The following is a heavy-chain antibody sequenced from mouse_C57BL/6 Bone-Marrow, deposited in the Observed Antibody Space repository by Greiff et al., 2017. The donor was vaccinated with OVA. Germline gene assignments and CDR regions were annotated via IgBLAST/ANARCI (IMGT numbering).Heavy chain of an antibody. CDR1: GYSFTGYF. CDR2: INPYNGDT. J-gene: IGHJ2*01. D-gene: IGHD1-1*01. V-gene: IGHV1-20*01. Sequence: EVQLQQSGPELVKPGDSVKISCKASGYSFTGYFMNWVMQSHGKSLEWIGRINPYNGDTFYNQKFKGKATLTVDKSSSTAHMELRSLTSEDSAVYYCARGGTTVGFDYWGQGTTLTVSS. CDR3: ARGGTTVGFDY.